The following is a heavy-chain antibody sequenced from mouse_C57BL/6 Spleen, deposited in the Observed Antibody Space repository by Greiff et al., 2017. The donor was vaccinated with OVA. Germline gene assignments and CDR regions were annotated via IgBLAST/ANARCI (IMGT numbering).Heavy chain of an antibody. CDR3: ARDYGNPYAMDC. CDR2: IDPNSGGT. J-gene: IGHJ4*01. D-gene: IGHD2-1*01. CDR1: GYTFTSYW. V-gene: IGHV1-72*01. Sequence: QVQLQQSGAELVKPGASVKLSCKASGYTFTSYWMHWVKQRPGRGLEWIGRIDPNSGGTKYNEKFKSKATLTADTPSSTAYRQLISLTSEDSAVDYCARDYGNPYAMDCWGQGTSVTVSS.